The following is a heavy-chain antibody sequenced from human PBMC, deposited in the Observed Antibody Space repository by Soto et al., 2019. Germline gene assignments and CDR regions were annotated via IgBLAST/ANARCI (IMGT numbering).Heavy chain of an antibody. D-gene: IGHD3-3*01. Sequence: QLHLVQSGAVVKKPGASVTVSCSASGYPVTAYYMHWVRQAPGRGLEWMGGINPATGAAKHTQTFRGSDTKTRATSTGNVFMELCGLTSEDTAVFYCERGGGVGVAGSAAFDMWGQGPLVTVSS. V-gene: IGHV1-2*02. CDR2: INPATGAA. CDR3: ERGGGVGVAGSAAFDM. J-gene: IGHJ3*02. CDR1: GYPVTAYY.